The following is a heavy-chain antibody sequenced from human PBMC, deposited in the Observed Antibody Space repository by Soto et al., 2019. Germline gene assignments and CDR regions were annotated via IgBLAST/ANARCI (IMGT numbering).Heavy chain of an antibody. CDR3: ARERQYCSGGSCYSAFDY. Sequence: QVQLVQSGAEVKKPGASVKVSCKASGYTFTSYGISWVRQAPGQGLEWMGWISAYNGNTNYAQKLQGRVTMTTDTSTNTAYMELRILRSDDTAVYYCARERQYCSGGSCYSAFDYWGQGTLVTVSS. J-gene: IGHJ4*02. CDR1: GYTFTSYG. D-gene: IGHD2-15*01. CDR2: ISAYNGNT. V-gene: IGHV1-18*01.